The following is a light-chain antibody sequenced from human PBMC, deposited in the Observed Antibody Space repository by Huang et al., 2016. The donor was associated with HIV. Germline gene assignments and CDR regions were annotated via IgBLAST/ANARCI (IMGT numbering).Light chain of an antibody. V-gene: IGKV2-28*01. CDR3: MQALQTPRT. CDR1: QSLLHSNGYNY. J-gene: IGKJ5*01. CDR2: LSS. Sequence: DIVMSQSPLSLPVTPGEPASISCRSSQSLLHSNGYNYLDGYVQKPGQSPQLVIYLSSNRASGVPDRFSGTGSVTHFTLRISRVEAEDVGVYYCMQALQTPRTFGQGTRLEIK.